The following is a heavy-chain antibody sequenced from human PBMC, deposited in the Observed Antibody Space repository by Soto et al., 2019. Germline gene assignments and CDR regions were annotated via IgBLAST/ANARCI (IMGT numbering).Heavy chain of an antibody. V-gene: IGHV4-59*01. CDR3: ARVGYYYDSSGYYYFDY. CDR1: GGSISSYY. J-gene: IGHJ4*02. Sequence: PSETLSLTCTVSGGSISSYYWSWIRPPPGKGLEWIGYLYYSGSTNYNPSLKSRVTRSVDTSKNQFSLKLSSVTAADTAVYYCARVGYYYDSSGYYYFDYWGQGTLVTVSS. CDR2: LYYSGST. D-gene: IGHD3-22*01.